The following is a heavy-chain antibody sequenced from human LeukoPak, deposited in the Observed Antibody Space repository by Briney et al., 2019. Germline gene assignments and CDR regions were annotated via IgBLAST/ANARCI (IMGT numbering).Heavy chain of an antibody. J-gene: IGHJ3*02. D-gene: IGHD2-2*01. CDR1: GSISGYY. V-gene: IGHV4-4*09. Sequence: SETLSLTCTVSGSISGYYWSWIRQPPGKGLEWIGYICTSGSTNYNPSLESRVTISVDTSKNQFSLDLSSVTAADTAVYYCARQKCTSTSCLTKNAFDIWGQGTMVTVSS. CDR3: ARQKCTSTSCLTKNAFDI. CDR2: ICTSGST.